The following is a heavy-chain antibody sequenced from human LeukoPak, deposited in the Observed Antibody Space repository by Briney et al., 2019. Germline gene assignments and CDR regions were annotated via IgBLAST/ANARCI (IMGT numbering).Heavy chain of an antibody. CDR2: ISSSGSTI. Sequence: SGGSLRLSCAASGFTFSDYYMSWIRQAPGKGLEWVSYISSSGSTIYYADSVKGRFTISRDNAKNSLYLQMNSLRAEDTAVYYCAREEGYYYDSSGYYYGGYWGQGTLVTVSS. V-gene: IGHV3-11*04. CDR1: GFTFSDYY. J-gene: IGHJ4*02. CDR3: AREEGYYYDSSGYYYGGY. D-gene: IGHD3-22*01.